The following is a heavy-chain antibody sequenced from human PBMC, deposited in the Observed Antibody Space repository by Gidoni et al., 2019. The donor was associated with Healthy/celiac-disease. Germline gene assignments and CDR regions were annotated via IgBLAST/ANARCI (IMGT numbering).Heavy chain of an antibody. CDR2: IIPIFGTA. CDR1: GGTFSSYA. J-gene: IGHJ6*02. CDR3: ARTGIVVVVAATRYYYYGMDV. Sequence: QVQLVQSGAEVKKPGSSVKVSCKASGGTFSSYALSWVRQAPGQGLEWMGGIIPIFGTANYAQKFQGRVTITADESTSTAYMELSSLRSEDTAVYYCARTGIVVVVAATRYYYYGMDVWGQGTTVTVSS. D-gene: IGHD2-15*01. V-gene: IGHV1-69*01.